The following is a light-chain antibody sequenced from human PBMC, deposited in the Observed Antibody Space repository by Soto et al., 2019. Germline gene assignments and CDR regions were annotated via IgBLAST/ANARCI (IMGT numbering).Light chain of an antibody. J-gene: IGKJ4*01. V-gene: IGKV1-39*01. CDR3: QQSYSTPLT. CDR2: DAS. CDR1: QSIGGF. Sequence: DIQMTQSPSSLSVSVGDRVTITCRASQSIGGFLNWYQQKLGKDPKLRIYDASSLQSGVPSRFSGSGSGTDFTLTISSLQPEDFATYDCQQSYSTPLTFGGGTKVEI.